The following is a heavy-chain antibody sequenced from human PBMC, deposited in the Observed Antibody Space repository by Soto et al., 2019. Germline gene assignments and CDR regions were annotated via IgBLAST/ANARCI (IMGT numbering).Heavy chain of an antibody. V-gene: IGHV3-48*02. Sequence: GGSLRLSCAASGFTFSYYSMNWVRQAPGKGLEWVSYIGRSSSTIYYADSVKGRFTIYRDNAKNSLYLQMNSLRDEETAVYYCARESVSRYYYYGMDVWGQGTTVTVSS. J-gene: IGHJ6*02. CDR2: IGRSSSTI. D-gene: IGHD3-16*01. CDR3: ARESVSRYYYYGMDV. CDR1: GFTFSYYS.